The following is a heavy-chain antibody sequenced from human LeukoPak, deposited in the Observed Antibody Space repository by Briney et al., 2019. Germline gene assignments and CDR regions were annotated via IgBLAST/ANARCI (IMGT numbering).Heavy chain of an antibody. CDR1: GLTVSSNY. CDR2: IYSGGNT. V-gene: IGHV3-53*01. Sequence: GGSLKLSCAASGLTVSSNYMSWVRQAPGKGLECVSLIYSGGNTYYADSVKGRFTNSRDNSKNTLYLQMDSLRAEDTAVYYCARDGRNTTNYNWFDSWGQGTLVTVSS. D-gene: IGHD2/OR15-2a*01. J-gene: IGHJ5*01. CDR3: ARDGRNTTNYNWFDS.